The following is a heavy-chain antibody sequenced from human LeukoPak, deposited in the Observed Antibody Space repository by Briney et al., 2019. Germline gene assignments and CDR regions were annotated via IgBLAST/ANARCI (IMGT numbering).Heavy chain of an antibody. CDR1: GGSISSGGYY. CDR2: IYYSGST. CDR3: ASPLRFLEWLPES. J-gene: IGHJ4*02. D-gene: IGHD3-3*01. Sequence: PSQTLSLTCTVSGGSISSGGYYWGWIRQPPGKGLEWIGSIYYSGSTYYNPSLKSRVTISVDTSKSQFSLKLSSVTAADTAVYYCASPLRFLEWLPESWGQGTLVTVSS. V-gene: IGHV4-39*01.